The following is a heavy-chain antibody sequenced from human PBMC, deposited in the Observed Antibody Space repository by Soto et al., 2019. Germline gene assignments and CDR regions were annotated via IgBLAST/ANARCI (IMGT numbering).Heavy chain of an antibody. V-gene: IGHV5-51*01. CDR3: ARSPRSSPYFDY. J-gene: IGHJ4*02. CDR2: IYPGDSET. CDR1: GYTFSNFW. D-gene: IGHD6-13*01. Sequence: GESLKISCQCAGYTFSNFWIAWVRQLPGKGLEYMGIIYPGDSETRYSPSFHGKVTISADRSIGTAYLQWSSLEASDSAFYFCARSPRSSPYFDYWGQGALVTVSS.